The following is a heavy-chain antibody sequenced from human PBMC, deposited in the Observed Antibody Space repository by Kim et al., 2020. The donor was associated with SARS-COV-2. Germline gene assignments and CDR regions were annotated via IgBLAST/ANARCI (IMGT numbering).Heavy chain of an antibody. D-gene: IGHD2-21*01. V-gene: IGHV1-3*01. CDR3: ARDLPTVVNYYYYGMDV. CDR2: INAGNGNT. CDR1: GYTFTSYA. Sequence: ASVKVSCKASGYTFTSYAMHWVRQAPGQRLEWMGWINAGNGNTKYSQKFQGRVTITRDTSASTAYMELSSLRSEDTAVYYCARDLPTVVNYYYYGMDVWGQGTTVTVSS. J-gene: IGHJ6*02.